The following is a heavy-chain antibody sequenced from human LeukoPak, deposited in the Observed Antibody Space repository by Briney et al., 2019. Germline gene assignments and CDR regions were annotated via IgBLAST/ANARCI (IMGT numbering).Heavy chain of an antibody. J-gene: IGHJ4*02. CDR3: ARESQTGVDY. Sequence: GGSLRLSCAAYGFTFSSYAMHWVRQAPGKGLEYVSVISSNGGSTYYANSVKGRFTIYRDNSKNTLNLQMGSLRADDMAVYYCARESQTGVDYWGQGTLVTVSS. D-gene: IGHD7-27*01. V-gene: IGHV3-64*01. CDR1: GFTFSSYA. CDR2: ISSNGGST.